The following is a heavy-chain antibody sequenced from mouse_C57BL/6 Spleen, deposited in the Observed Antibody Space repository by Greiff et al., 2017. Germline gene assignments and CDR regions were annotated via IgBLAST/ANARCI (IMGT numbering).Heavy chain of an antibody. J-gene: IGHJ4*01. CDR1: GYAFTNYL. D-gene: IGHD1-1*01. V-gene: IGHV1-54*01. CDR2: INPGSGGT. CDR3: ARWHYYDSLYYAMDY. Sequence: VQLVESGAELVRPGTSVKVSCKASGYAFTNYLIEWVKQRPGQGLEWIGVINPGSGGTNYNEKFKGKATLTADKSSSTAYMQISSLTSEYSAVYFCARWHYYDSLYYAMDYWGQGTSVTVSS.